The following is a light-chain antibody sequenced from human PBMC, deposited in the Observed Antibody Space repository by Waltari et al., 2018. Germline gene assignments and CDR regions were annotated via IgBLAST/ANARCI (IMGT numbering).Light chain of an antibody. CDR1: SSDIAGYNY. Sequence: QAALTQPPSVSGSPGQSVTISCTGTSSDIAGYNYVSWYQQHPGKAPKVMIYDVSVRPSGVSDRFSGSKSGNTASLTISGLQAEDEADYYCSSYAGTNTFIFGAGTRLTVL. CDR3: SSYAGTNTFI. CDR2: DVS. V-gene: IGLV2-11*01. J-gene: IGLJ1*01.